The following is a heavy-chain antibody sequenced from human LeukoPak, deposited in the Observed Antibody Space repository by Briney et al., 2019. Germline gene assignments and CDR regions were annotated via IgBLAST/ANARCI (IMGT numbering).Heavy chain of an antibody. D-gene: IGHD5-12*01. V-gene: IGHV4-59*01. CDR1: GGSISSYY. Sequence: SXTLSLTSTVSGGSISSYYWSWIRQPRGKGLEWIGYIYNSGSTNYNPSLKSRVTISVDTSKNQFSLKLSSVTAADTAVYYCARVSGYSQNWFDPWGQGTLVTVSS. CDR2: IYNSGST. CDR3: ARVSGYSQNWFDP. J-gene: IGHJ5*02.